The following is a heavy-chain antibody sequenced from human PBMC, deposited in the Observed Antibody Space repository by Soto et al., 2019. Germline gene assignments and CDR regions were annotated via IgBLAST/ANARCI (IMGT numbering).Heavy chain of an antibody. CDR1: GGSISSYY. CDR3: ARLLDGYCSSTSCYDAFDI. V-gene: IGHV4-59*08. D-gene: IGHD2-2*03. Sequence: QVQLQESGPGLVKPSETLSLTCTVSGGSISSYYWSWIRQPPGKGLEWIGYIYYSGSTNYNPSHKRRVTIAGDTSKNQFSLKLSSVTAADTAVYYCARLLDGYCSSTSCYDAFDIWGQGKMVTVSS. J-gene: IGHJ3*02. CDR2: IYYSGST.